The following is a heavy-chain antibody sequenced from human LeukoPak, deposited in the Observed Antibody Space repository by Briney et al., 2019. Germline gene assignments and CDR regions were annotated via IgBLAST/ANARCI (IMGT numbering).Heavy chain of an antibody. CDR2: IWYDGSNK. Sequence: GGSLRLSCAASGFTFSSYGMHWVRQAPGKGLEWVAVIWYDGSNKYYADSVKGRFTISGDNSKNTLYLQMNSLRAEDTAVYYCARSSSPRKGAFDYWGQGTLVTVSS. J-gene: IGHJ4*02. CDR1: GFTFSSYG. V-gene: IGHV3-33*01. D-gene: IGHD6-13*01. CDR3: ARSSSPRKGAFDY.